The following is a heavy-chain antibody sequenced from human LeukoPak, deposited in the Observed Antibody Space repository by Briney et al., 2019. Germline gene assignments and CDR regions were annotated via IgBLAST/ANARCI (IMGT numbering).Heavy chain of an antibody. CDR3: ARGPLTTVDYYYGMDV. CDR2: ISAYNGNT. Sequence: ASVKVSCKASGYTFTSYGISWVRQAPGQGLEWMGWISAYNGNTNYAQKLQGRVTMTTDTSTSTAYMELRSLRSDDTAVYYCARGPLTTVDYYYGMDVWGQGTTVTVSS. V-gene: IGHV1-18*01. J-gene: IGHJ6*02. CDR1: GYTFTSYG. D-gene: IGHD4-17*01.